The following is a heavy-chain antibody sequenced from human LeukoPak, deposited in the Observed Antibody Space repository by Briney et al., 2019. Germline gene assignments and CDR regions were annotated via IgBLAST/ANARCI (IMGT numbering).Heavy chain of an antibody. D-gene: IGHD3-10*01. CDR2: IGTAGDT. J-gene: IGHJ6*02. CDR3: ARAMVRGVISKPNYYYYYGMDV. V-gene: IGHV3-13*01. CDR1: GFTFSSYD. Sequence: PGGSLRLSCAASGFTFSSYDMHWVRQATGKGLEWVSAIGTAGDTYYPGSVKGRFTISRENAKNSLYLQMNSLRAGDTAVYYCARAMVRGVISKPNYYYYYGMDVWGQGTTVTVSS.